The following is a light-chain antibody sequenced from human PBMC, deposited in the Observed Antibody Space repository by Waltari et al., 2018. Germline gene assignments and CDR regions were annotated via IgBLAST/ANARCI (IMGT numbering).Light chain of an antibody. CDR3: LLSDRDARV. J-gene: IGLJ2*01. Sequence: HAVVTQEPSLTVSPGGTVTLTCDSSAGAVTGDHHPYWFQQKPGQAPRTLIYDTYNKHSWTPARFTGFLLGGKAALTRSGAQPDDEADYYCLLSDRDARVVGGGTKVTVL. V-gene: IGLV7-46*01. CDR1: AGAVTGDHH. CDR2: DTY.